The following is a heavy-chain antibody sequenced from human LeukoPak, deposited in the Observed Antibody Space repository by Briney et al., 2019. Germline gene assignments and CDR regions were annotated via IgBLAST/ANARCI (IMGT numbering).Heavy chain of an antibody. V-gene: IGHV3-30*18. CDR3: AKDRHQWVLLPDH. CDR2: ISYDGSNT. D-gene: IGHD1-26*01. CDR1: GFTFSSFG. J-gene: IGHJ4*02. Sequence: GRSLRLSCAASGFTFSSFGMHWVRQAPGKGLECVAVISYDGSNTYSADSVKGRFTISRDNSKNTLYLQMNSLRAEDTAVYYCAKDRHQWVLLPDHWGQGTLVTVSS.